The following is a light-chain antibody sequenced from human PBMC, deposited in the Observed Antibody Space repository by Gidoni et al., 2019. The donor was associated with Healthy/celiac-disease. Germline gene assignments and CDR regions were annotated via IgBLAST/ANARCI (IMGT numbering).Light chain of an antibody. CDR2: RTS. CDR3: QQYNNWPPFT. J-gene: IGKJ2*01. Sequence: EIVMTHSPATLSVSPGERATLSCRASQSVSNNLAWYQQKPGQAPRLLIYRTSTRATGLPGRFSGSGSGTEFALTISSLQSEDFGVYYCQQYNNWPPFTFGQGTKLEIK. CDR1: QSVSNN. V-gene: IGKV3-15*01.